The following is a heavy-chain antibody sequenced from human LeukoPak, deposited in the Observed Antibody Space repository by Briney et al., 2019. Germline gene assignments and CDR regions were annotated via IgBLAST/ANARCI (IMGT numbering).Heavy chain of an antibody. CDR3: AKETSLTEYFDY. CDR2: ISGSGAST. Sequence: GGSLRLSCLTSGFTLSTNAMSWVRQAPGKGLEWISGISGSGASTYYADSVKGRFTISRDNSKNTLYLQMNSLRAEDTAVYYCAKETSLTEYFDYWGQGTLVTVSS. CDR1: GFTLSTNA. J-gene: IGHJ4*02. V-gene: IGHV3-23*01.